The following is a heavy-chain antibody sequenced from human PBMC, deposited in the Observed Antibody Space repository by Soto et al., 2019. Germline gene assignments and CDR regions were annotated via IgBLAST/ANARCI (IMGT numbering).Heavy chain of an antibody. CDR1: GYTFTSYA. D-gene: IGHD2-2*01. CDR3: ARGRSTSNGWGYSYYAMDV. CDR2: INAGNGNT. V-gene: IGHV1-3*01. J-gene: IGHJ6*02. Sequence: ASVKVSCKASGYTFTSYAMHWVRQAPGQRLEWMGWINAGNGNTKYSQKFQGRVTITRDTSASTAYMELSSLRSEDTAVYYCARGRSTSNGWGYSYYAMDVWGQGTTVTSP.